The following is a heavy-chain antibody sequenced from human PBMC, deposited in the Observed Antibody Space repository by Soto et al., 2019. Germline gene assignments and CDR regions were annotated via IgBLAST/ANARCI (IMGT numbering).Heavy chain of an antibody. CDR2: IYYSGST. Sequence: QVQLQESGPGLVKPSETLSLTCTVSGGSVSSGSYYWSWIRQPPGKGLEWIGYIYYSGSTNYNPSLKSRVTISVDTSKNQFSLKLSSVTAADTAVYYCARDRFDYYDSSGYYHDYWGQGTLVTVSS. CDR1: GGSVSSGSYY. V-gene: IGHV4-61*01. J-gene: IGHJ4*02. D-gene: IGHD3-22*01. CDR3: ARDRFDYYDSSGYYHDY.